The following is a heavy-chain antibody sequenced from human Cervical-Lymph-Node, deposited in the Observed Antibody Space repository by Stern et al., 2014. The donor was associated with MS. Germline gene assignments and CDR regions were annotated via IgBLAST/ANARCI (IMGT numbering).Heavy chain of an antibody. D-gene: IGHD6-13*01. Sequence: VQLVESGAEVKTPGASVKGSCKASGYTFAGYHVQWVRQAPGQGLEWMGWILPKTGDTNYAQKFQGRVSMTGDTSISTAYMELSGLTFDDTATYYCARDRDFSSWGDFDYWGQGTLVTVSP. CDR1: GYTFAGYH. CDR2: ILPKTGDT. J-gene: IGHJ4*02. CDR3: ARDRDFSSWGDFDY. V-gene: IGHV1-2*02.